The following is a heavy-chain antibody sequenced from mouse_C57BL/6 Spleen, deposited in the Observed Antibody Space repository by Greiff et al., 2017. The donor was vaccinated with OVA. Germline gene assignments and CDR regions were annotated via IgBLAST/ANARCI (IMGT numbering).Heavy chain of an antibody. CDR2: IYPGDGDT. J-gene: IGHJ1*03. Sequence: VQLQQSGAELVKPGASVKISCKASGYAFSSYWMNWVKQRPGQGLEWIGQIYPGDGDTNYNGKFKGKATLTADKSSSTAYMQLSSLTSEDSAVYFCANSNYLYWYFDVWGTGTTVTVSS. CDR1: GYAFSSYW. D-gene: IGHD2-5*01. V-gene: IGHV1-80*01. CDR3: ANSNYLYWYFDV.